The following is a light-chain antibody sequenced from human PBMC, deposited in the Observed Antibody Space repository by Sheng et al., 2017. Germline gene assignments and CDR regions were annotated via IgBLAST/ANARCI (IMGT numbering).Light chain of an antibody. V-gene: IGKV3-20*01. CDR2: GAS. CDR1: HSVSSST. J-gene: IGKJ3*01. Sequence: EIVMTQSPGTLSLSPGERATISCRASHSVSSSTLAWYQQKAGQAPRLLIYGASTRATGIPDRFSGRGSGTDFTLTISRLEPEDFAVYYCQQFATFGPGTKWIS. CDR3: QQFAT.